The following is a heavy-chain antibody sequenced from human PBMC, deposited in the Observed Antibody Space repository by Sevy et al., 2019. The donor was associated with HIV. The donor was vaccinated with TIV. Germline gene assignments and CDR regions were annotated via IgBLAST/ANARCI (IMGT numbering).Heavy chain of an antibody. CDR2: ISYDEAHK. CDR3: AKDYSAGITMVRGAYRARGDYFDY. V-gene: IGHV3-30*18. CDR1: GFTFRTSG. Sequence: GGSLRLSCVTSGFTFRTSGMHWARQSPGKGLEWVAVISYDEAHKNYADSVKGRFSISKDNSKNTLYLQMSSLRTEDTAVCYCAKDYSAGITMVRGAYRARGDYFDYWGQGTQVTVSS. J-gene: IGHJ4*02. D-gene: IGHD3-10*01.